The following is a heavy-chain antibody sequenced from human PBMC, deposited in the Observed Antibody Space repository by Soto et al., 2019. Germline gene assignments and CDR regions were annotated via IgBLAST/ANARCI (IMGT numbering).Heavy chain of an antibody. Sequence: VQLAQSGAEVKKPGASVKVSCKTSGDSFNDYYIHWVRQAPGQGLEWMGWINPNGGATKYAQKFQGRVTVTRDTSIRTVYMELSSLRSDDTAVYYCARESGGAPATLDYYYFYMDGWGKGTTVTVSS. CDR3: ARESGGAPATLDYYYFYMDG. D-gene: IGHD1-26*01. CDR2: INPNGGAT. CDR1: GDSFNDYY. V-gene: IGHV1-2*02. J-gene: IGHJ6*03.